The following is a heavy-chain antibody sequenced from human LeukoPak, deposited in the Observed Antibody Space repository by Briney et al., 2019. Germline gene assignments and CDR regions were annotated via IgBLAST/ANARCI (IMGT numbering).Heavy chain of an antibody. CDR2: ISYDGSNK. V-gene: IGHV3-30-3*01. Sequence: GGSLRLSCAASGFTFSSYAMSWVRQAPGKGLEWVAVISYDGSNKYYADSVKGRFTISRDNSKNTLYLQMNSLRAEDTAVYYCARVSLWFGELLSYFDYWGQGTLVTVSS. D-gene: IGHD3-10*01. CDR1: GFTFSSYA. J-gene: IGHJ4*02. CDR3: ARVSLWFGELLSYFDY.